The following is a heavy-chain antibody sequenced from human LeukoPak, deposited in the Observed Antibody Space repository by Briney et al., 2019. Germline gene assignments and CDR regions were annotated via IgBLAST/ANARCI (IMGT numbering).Heavy chain of an antibody. J-gene: IGHJ4*02. CDR3: AKQLGMGY. CDR1: GFTFSSYG. V-gene: IGHV3-30*18. Sequence: GGSLRLSCAASGFTFSSYGMHWVRQAPGKGLEWVAVISYDGSNKYYADSVKGRFTISRDNSKNTLYPQMNSLRAEDTAVYYCAKQLGMGYWGQGTLVTVSS. CDR2: ISYDGSNK. D-gene: IGHD7-27*01.